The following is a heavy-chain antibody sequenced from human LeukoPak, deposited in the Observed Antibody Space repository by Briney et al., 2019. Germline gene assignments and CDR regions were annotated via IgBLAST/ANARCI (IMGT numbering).Heavy chain of an antibody. J-gene: IGHJ4*02. V-gene: IGHV4-4*07. Sequence: SETLSLTCTVSGGSISSYYWSWIRQPAGKGLEWIGRIYTSGSTNYNPSLKSRVTMSVDTSKNQFSLKLSSVTAADTAVYYCAKARDYYGSGSYTSWGQGTLVTVSS. D-gene: IGHD3-10*01. CDR2: IYTSGST. CDR1: GGSISSYY. CDR3: AKARDYYGSGSYTS.